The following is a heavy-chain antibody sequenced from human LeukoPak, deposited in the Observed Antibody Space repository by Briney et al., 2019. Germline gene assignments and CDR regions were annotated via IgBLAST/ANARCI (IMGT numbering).Heavy chain of an antibody. J-gene: IGHJ4*02. CDR2: IYDSGSA. Sequence: SSETLSLTCAVYGGSFSGYYWGWIRQPPGQGLEWIASIYDSGSANYNPSLKSRVTISLDTSKRQFSLKMGSVTAADTAFYYCARSSSGYDSGDIWGQGTLVTVSS. CDR3: ARSSSGYDSGDI. V-gene: IGHV4-59*01. D-gene: IGHD5-12*01. CDR1: GGSFSGYY.